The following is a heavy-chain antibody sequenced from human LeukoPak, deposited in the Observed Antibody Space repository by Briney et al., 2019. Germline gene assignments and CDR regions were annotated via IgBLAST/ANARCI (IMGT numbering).Heavy chain of an antibody. CDR1: GFTFSSYG. J-gene: IGHJ6*02. D-gene: IGHD3-10*01. V-gene: IGHV3-30*19. Sequence: GRSLRLSCAASGFTFSSYGMHWVRQAPGKGLEWVAVISYDGSNKYYADSVKGRFTISRDNSKNTLYLQMNSLRAEDTAVYYCAREDSSGSYWRPINYYYYYGMDVWGQGTTVTVSS. CDR2: ISYDGSNK. CDR3: AREDSSGSYWRPINYYYYYGMDV.